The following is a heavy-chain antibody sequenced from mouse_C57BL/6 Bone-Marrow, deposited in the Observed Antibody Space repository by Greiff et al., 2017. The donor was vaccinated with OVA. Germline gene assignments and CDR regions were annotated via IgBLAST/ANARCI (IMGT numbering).Heavy chain of an antibody. CDR3: TRYRQLCQHAMDY. D-gene: IGHD3-2*01. V-gene: IGHV1-5*01. Sequence: EVQLQESGTVLARPGASVKMSCKTSGYTFTSYWMHWVKQRPGQGLEWIGDIYPGNSDTSYNQKFKGKATLTAVTSSSTAYMEISSLTKEYSAVYVYTRYRQLCQHAMDYWGQGTAATVSS. CDR1: GYTFTSYW. J-gene: IGHJ4*01. CDR2: IYPGNSDT.